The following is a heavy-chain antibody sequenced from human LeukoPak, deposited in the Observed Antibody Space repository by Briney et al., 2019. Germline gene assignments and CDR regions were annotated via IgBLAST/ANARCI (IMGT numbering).Heavy chain of an antibody. V-gene: IGHV1-24*01. D-gene: IGHD3-22*01. CDR3: ATVQYYYDSRGTGGAFDI. CDR2: FDPEDGET. J-gene: IGHJ3*02. CDR1: GYTLTELS. Sequence: ASVKVSCKVSGYTLTELSMHWVRQAPGKGLEWMGGFDPEDGETIYAQKFQGRVTMTEDTSTDTAYMELSSLRSEDTAVYYCATVQYYYDSRGTGGAFDIWGQGTMVTVSS.